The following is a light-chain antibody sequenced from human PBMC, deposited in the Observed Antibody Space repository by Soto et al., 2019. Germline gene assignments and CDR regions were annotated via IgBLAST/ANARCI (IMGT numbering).Light chain of an antibody. CDR3: KQYNSYRWK. CDR2: KAS. J-gene: IGKJ1*01. V-gene: IGKV1-5*03. Sequence: DIQMTQSPSTLSASVGDRVTITCRASQSTSRWVAWYQQKPGKAPNLLIQKASSLESGVSSRFSGSGSGTEFTLNISSLQSDDFATYSCKQYNSYRWKFGQGTKVDIK. CDR1: QSTSRW.